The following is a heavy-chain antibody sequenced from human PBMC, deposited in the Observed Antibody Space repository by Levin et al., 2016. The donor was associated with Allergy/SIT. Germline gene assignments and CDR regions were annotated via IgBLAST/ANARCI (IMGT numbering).Heavy chain of an antibody. CDR2: ISGSSGTL. J-gene: IGHJ3*02. CDR1: GFTFSTYG. Sequence: GESLKISCAASGFTFSTYGMNWVRQAPGKGLEWVSYISGSSGTLYYADSVKGRFTISRDNAKNSLYLQMNSLRDEDTAVYYCASASSRAFAIWGQGTMVTVSS. CDR3: ASASSRAFAI. V-gene: IGHV3-48*02.